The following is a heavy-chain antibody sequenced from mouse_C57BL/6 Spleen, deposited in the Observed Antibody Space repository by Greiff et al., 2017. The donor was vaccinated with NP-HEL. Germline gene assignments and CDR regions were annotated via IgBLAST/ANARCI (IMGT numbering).Heavy chain of an antibody. CDR2: IDPSDSYT. D-gene: IGHD2-2*01. CDR1: GYTFTSYW. CDR3: ARRRGYDDPYYFDY. J-gene: IGHJ2*01. V-gene: IGHV1-69*01. Sequence: QVQLKQPGAELVMPGASVKLSCKASGYTFTSYWMHWVKQRPGQGLEWIGEIDPSDSYTNYNQKFKGKSTLTVDKSSSTAYMQLSSLTSEDSAVYYCARRRGYDDPYYFDYWGQGTTLTVSS.